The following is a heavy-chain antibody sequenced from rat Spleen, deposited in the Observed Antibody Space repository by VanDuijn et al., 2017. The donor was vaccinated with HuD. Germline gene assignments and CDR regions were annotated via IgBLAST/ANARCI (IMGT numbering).Heavy chain of an antibody. Sequence: QVQLKESGPGLVQSSQTLSLTCTVSGFSLISNSLHWVRQPPGKGLEWIAAILSGGSTYYNSTLKSRLSISRDTSKSQVFLKMNSLQTDDTAIYFCTRSYGGYSQHWFAYWGQGTLVTVSS. CDR1: GFSLISNS. CDR2: ILSGGST. V-gene: IGHV2-1*01. D-gene: IGHD1-11*01. CDR3: TRSYGGYSQHWFAY. J-gene: IGHJ3*01.